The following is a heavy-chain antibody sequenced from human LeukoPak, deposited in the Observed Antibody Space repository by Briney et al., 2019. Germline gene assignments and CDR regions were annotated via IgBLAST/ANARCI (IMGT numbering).Heavy chain of an antibody. CDR1: GGSFSGYY. CDR2: IYYSGST. J-gene: IGHJ4*02. V-gene: IGHV4-34*01. D-gene: IGHD3-3*01. CDR3: ARGLKVRRYYDFWSGYPTFDY. Sequence: SETLSLTCAVYGGSFSGYYWSWIRQPPGKGLEWIGSIYYSGSTNYNPSLKSRVTISVDTSKNQFSLKLSSVTAADTAVYYCARGLKVRRYYDFWSGYPTFDYWGQGTLVTVSS.